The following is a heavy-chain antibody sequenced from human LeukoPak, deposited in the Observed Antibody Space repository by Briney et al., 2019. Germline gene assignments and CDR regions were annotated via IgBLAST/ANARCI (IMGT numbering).Heavy chain of an antibody. Sequence: PGGSLRLSCAASGFTFSTYAMSWVRQAPGKGLEWVSGILQSGGSSYYADSVKGRFSISRDDSKNTLYLQMNSLRVDDTAVYYCVKDAIVGDGYWGFDSWGQGTLVIVSA. V-gene: IGHV3-23*01. D-gene: IGHD5-24*01. J-gene: IGHJ4*02. CDR2: ILQSGGSS. CDR1: GFTFSTYA. CDR3: VKDAIVGDGYWGFDS.